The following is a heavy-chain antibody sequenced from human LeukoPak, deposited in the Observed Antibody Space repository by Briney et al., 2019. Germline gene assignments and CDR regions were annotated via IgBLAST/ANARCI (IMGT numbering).Heavy chain of an antibody. D-gene: IGHD3-10*01. J-gene: IGHJ4*02. CDR2: INPNSGGT. V-gene: IGHV1-2*04. CDR3: ARVASGSYYNFDY. Sequence: ASVKVSYRASGYTFTGYYMHWVRQAPGQGLEWMGWINPNSGGTNYAQKFQGWVTMTRDTSISTAYMELSRLRSDDTAVYYCARVASGSYYNFDYWGQGTLVTVSS. CDR1: GYTFTGYY.